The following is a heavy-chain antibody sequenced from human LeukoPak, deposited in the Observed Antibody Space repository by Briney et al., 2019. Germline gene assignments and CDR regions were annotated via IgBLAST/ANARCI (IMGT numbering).Heavy chain of an antibody. D-gene: IGHD6-13*01. CDR2: IYSGGST. CDR3: ARGGYSSSSIDY. Sequence: GGSLRLSCAASGFTFSSNYMSWVRQAPGKGLEWVSLIYSGGSTYYTDSVKGGFTISRDNSKNTLYLQMNSLRAEDTAVYYCARGGYSSSSIDYWGQGTLVTVSS. CDR1: GFTFSSNY. J-gene: IGHJ4*02. V-gene: IGHV3-66*02.